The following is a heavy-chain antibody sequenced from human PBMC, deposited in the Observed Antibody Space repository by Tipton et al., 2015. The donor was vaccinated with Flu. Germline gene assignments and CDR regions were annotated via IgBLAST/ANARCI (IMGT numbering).Heavy chain of an antibody. CDR1: GASISSESYY. V-gene: IGHV4-39*07. Sequence: SLTCTVSGASISSESYYWGWIRQPPGKGLEYVAHLFPGVTNYYSPSFRGRVRISMDMSKREFSLTMDSVTTADTAIYFCSRGPDNAKTLTWGRGILVTVSS. CDR2: LFPGVTN. CDR3: SRGPDNAKTLT. J-gene: IGHJ4*02. D-gene: IGHD1-1*01.